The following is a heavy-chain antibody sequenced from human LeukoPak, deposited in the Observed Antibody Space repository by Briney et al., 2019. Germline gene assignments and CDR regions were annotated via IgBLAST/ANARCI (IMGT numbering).Heavy chain of an antibody. J-gene: IGHJ5*02. CDR2: NYYSGST. V-gene: IGHV4-30-4*01. CDR3: ARESGDIVDQNAYNWFDP. D-gene: IGHD2-15*01. Sequence: SETLSLTCTVSGGSISSGDYYWSWIRQPPGKGLEWIGYNYYSGSTYYNPSLKSRVTISVDTSKNQFSLKLSSVTAADTAVYYCARESGDIVDQNAYNWFDPWGQGTLVTVSS. CDR1: GGSISSGDYY.